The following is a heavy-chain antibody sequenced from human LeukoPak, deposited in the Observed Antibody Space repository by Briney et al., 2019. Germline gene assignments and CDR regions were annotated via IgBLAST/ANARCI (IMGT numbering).Heavy chain of an antibody. J-gene: IGHJ4*02. CDR2: INPDGSTT. Sequence: QSGGSLRLTCAASAFSISTYWIHWVRQASGKGLVWVSRINPDGSTTYYADSVKGRITISRDNAKNTLYLQMNSLRAEDTAVYYCVRGVADSYGQFDNWGQGTLVTVSS. V-gene: IGHV3-74*01. CDR3: VRGVADSYGQFDN. CDR1: AFSISTYW. D-gene: IGHD3-10*01.